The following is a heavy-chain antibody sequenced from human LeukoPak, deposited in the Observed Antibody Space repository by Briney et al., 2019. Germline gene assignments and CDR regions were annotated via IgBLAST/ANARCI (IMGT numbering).Heavy chain of an antibody. J-gene: IGHJ5*02. CDR3: ASEVVPAAIGQFDP. V-gene: IGHV4-30-4*01. Sequence: SETLSLTCTVSGGSISSGDYYWGWIRQPPGKGLEWIGYIYYSGSTYYHPSLKSRVTISVATSKNQFSLKLSSVTAADTAVYYCASEVVPAAIGQFDPWGQGTLVTVSS. D-gene: IGHD2-2*02. CDR1: GGSISSGDYY. CDR2: IYYSGST.